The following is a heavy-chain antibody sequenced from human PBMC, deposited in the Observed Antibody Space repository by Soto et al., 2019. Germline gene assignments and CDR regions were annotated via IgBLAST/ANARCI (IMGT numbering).Heavy chain of an antibody. Sequence: PVGSLILSCAASEFTFSSYSMTWVRQAPGKGMEWVSSVSSSSRYIYDADSVPGRVTISRDNAENSVYLKMNSLRAEHTAVFFCESRPSEVLFIGVFDDWGQGTPVTFSS. J-gene: IGHJ4*02. CDR3: ESRPSEVLFIGVFDD. CDR1: EFTFSSYS. CDR2: VSSSSRYI. D-gene: IGHD3-10*01. V-gene: IGHV3-21*01.